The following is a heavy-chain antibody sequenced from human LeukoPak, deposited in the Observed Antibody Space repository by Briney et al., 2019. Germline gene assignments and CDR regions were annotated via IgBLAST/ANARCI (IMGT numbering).Heavy chain of an antibody. CDR3: ARERWLHPGGYMDV. Sequence: GSLRLSCAASGFTFDDYGMSWVRQAPGKGLEWVSYISSSGSTIYYADSVKGRFTISRDNAKNSLYLQMNSLRAEDTAVYYCARERWLHPGGYMDVWGKGTTVTISS. CDR2: ISSSGSTI. D-gene: IGHD5-24*01. J-gene: IGHJ6*03. CDR1: GFTFDDYG. V-gene: IGHV3-48*03.